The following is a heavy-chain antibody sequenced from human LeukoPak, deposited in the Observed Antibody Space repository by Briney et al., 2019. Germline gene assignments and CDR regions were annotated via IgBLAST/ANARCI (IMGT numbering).Heavy chain of an antibody. CDR3: AKSPDYYYGMDV. Sequence: GGSLRLSCAASGFTFDDYAMHWVRQPPGKGRKWVSGISWNSGSIGYADSVKGRFTISRDNAKNSLYLQMNSLRAEDTALYYCAKSPDYYYGMDVWGQGTTVTVSS. CDR2: ISWNSGSI. CDR1: GFTFDDYA. V-gene: IGHV3-9*01. J-gene: IGHJ6*02.